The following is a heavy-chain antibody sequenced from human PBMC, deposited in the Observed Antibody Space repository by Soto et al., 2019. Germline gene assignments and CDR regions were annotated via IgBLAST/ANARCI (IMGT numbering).Heavy chain of an antibody. CDR2: IYSSENT. V-gene: IGHV4-39*01. CDR1: GGSVSSSSYS. CDR3: ARLNGYCISTNCNGSYGMDV. J-gene: IGHJ6*02. Sequence: SETLSLTCTVSGGSVSSSSYSWGWIRQYPGKGLEWIGTIYSSENTYYNPSLLSRVTISVDTSKNEFSLRRSYVTAADTAVYYCARLNGYCISTNCNGSYGMDVWRQGTMVT. D-gene: IGHD2-2*03.